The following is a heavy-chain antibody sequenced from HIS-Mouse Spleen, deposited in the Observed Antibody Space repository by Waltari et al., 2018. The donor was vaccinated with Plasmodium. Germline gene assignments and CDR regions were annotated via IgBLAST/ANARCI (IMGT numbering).Heavy chain of an antibody. Sequence: QVQLVESGGGVVQPGRSLRLSCAASGFTFSSYGMQWVRQAPGKGLGWVEGRKDDGSNKNEADTVKGRCTMSRENSTNTRYLQMNSRRAEDTVVYYCAKDRRSSSWYVDYWGQGTLVTVSS. CDR1: GFTFSSYG. V-gene: IGHV3-30*18. D-gene: IGHD6-13*01. CDR3: AKDRRSSSWYVDY. CDR2: RKDDGSNK. J-gene: IGHJ4*02.